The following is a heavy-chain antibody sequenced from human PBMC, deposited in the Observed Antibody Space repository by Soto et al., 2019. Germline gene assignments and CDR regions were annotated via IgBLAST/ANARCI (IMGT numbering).Heavy chain of an antibody. D-gene: IGHD5-12*01. CDR2: IYDSGNT. CDR3: ARKTGCDVFDF. J-gene: IGHJ4*02. Sequence: PSETLSLTCTVSGLSFGTVGSYWGWIRHRPGKGLEWIGYIYDSGNTRYNPSLTSRVAVSVDTSKKQFFLMLTSVTAADTAVYYCARKTGCDVFDFWGQGTLVTVSS. V-gene: IGHV4-31*03. CDR1: GLSFGTVGSY.